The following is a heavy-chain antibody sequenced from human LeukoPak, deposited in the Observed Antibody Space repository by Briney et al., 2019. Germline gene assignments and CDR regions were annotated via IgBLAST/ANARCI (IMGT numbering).Heavy chain of an antibody. Sequence: GGSLRLSLVASGFIFSDYEMNWVRQAPGKGLEWDSYIGRSNTIIYYADSVKGRFTVSRDNAKNSLYLQMNSLRAEDTGLYFCAREVAGSGKNGMDVWGQGTTVTVSS. J-gene: IGHJ6*02. D-gene: IGHD6-19*01. CDR1: GFIFSDYE. V-gene: IGHV3-48*03. CDR3: AREVAGSGKNGMDV. CDR2: IGRSNTII.